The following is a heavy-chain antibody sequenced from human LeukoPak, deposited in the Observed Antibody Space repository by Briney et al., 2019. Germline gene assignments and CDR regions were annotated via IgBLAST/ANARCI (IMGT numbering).Heavy chain of an antibody. CDR3: VRVATDHGWPTSFDY. J-gene: IGHJ4*02. Sequence: PGGSLTLSCAASGFTVSTNYMSWVRQAPEKGLEWVSVLDNGGSTYYADSVKSRFTISRDNSKNTLYLQMNSLRPEDTAVYYCVRVATDHGWPTSFDYWGQGTLVTVSS. V-gene: IGHV3-53*01. D-gene: IGHD6-19*01. CDR1: GFTVSTNY. CDR2: LDNGGST.